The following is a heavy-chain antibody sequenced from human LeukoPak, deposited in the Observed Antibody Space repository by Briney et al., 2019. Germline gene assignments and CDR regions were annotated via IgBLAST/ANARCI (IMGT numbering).Heavy chain of an antibody. Sequence: PGGSLRLSCAASGFTFSNYWMTWVRQAPGKGLEWVANIKQDGSEKYYVDSVKGRFTISRDNAKNSLYLQMNSLRAEDAAVYYCAREGPDSSGSYGMDVWGQGTTVTVSS. J-gene: IGHJ6*02. CDR1: GFTFSNYW. CDR2: IKQDGSEK. V-gene: IGHV3-7*01. D-gene: IGHD3-22*01. CDR3: AREGPDSSGSYGMDV.